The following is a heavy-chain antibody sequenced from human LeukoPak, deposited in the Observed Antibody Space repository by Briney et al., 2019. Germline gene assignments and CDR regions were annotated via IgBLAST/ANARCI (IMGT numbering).Heavy chain of an antibody. CDR3: ARQTGSGLFILP. CDR1: GVSISSSNSY. Sequence: SETLSLTCTVSGVSISSSNSYWGWIRQPPGKGLEWIGSIYYTGNTYYNASLKSRVTISIDTSKDQISLRLTSVTATDTAIYYCARQTGSGLFILPGGQGTLVTVSS. D-gene: IGHD3/OR15-3a*01. CDR2: IYYTGNT. V-gene: IGHV4-39*01. J-gene: IGHJ4*02.